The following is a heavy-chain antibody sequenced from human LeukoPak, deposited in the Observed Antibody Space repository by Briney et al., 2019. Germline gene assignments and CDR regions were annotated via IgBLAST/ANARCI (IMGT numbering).Heavy chain of an antibody. CDR1: GYIFTTYS. J-gene: IGHJ4*02. D-gene: IGHD4-17*01. CDR3: ARGYDYGDYVGDFDY. CDR2: ITTYNGNT. Sequence: ASVKVSCKASGYIFTTYSISWVRQAPGQGLEWMGWITTYNGNTNYAQKLQGRVTMTTDTSTSTAYMDLRGLRSDDTAVYYCARGYDYGDYVGDFDYWGQGTLVTVSS. V-gene: IGHV1-18*01.